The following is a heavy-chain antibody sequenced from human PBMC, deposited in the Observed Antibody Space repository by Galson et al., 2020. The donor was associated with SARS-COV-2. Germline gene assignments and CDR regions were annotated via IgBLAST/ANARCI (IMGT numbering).Heavy chain of an antibody. D-gene: IGHD2-15*01. CDR2: IYYSGST. CDR3: ARGRIHDAFDI. CDR1: GGSISSGGYS. J-gene: IGHJ3*02. Sequence: SETLSLTCAVSGGSISSGGYSWSWIRQPPGKGLEWIGYIYYSGSTYYNPSLKSRVTISVDTSKNQFSLKLSSVTAADTAVYYCARGRIHDAFDIWGQGTMVTVSS. V-gene: IGHV4-30-4*07.